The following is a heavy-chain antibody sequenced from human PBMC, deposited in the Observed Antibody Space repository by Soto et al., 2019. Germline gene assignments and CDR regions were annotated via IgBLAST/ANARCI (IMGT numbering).Heavy chain of an antibody. V-gene: IGHV3-74*01. CDR3: ARGLRGAYGMDV. Sequence: EVQLVESGGGLVQPGGSLRLSCAASGFTFSDHWIHWVRQGPGEGLVWVSRIKGDGSITNYADSVKGLFTISRDNANITVYLQINSLRVEDTALYYCARGLRGAYGMDVWGQGTTVTVSS. D-gene: IGHD2-21*01. J-gene: IGHJ6*02. CDR2: IKGDGSIT. CDR1: GFTFSDHW.